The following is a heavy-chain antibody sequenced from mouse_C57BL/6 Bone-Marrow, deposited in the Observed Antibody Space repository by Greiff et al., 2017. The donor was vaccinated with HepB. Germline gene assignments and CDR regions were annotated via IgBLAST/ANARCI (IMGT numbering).Heavy chain of an antibody. D-gene: IGHD1-1*02. Sequence: VQLQQSGAELVRPGPSVKMSCKASGYTFTNYWIGWAKQRPGHGLEWIGDIYPGGCYTNYNEKFKGKATLTADKSSSTAYMQFSSLTSEDSAIYYCARWWYYFDYWGQGTTLTVSS. CDR2: IYPGGCYT. CDR3: ARWWYYFDY. CDR1: GYTFTNYW. J-gene: IGHJ2*01. V-gene: IGHV1-63*01.